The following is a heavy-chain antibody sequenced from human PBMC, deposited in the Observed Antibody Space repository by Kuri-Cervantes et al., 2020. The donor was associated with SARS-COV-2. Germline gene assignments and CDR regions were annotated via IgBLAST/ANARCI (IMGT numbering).Heavy chain of an antibody. V-gene: IGHV3-30*18. CDR1: GFNFGRSD. J-gene: IGHJ4*02. Sequence: GESLKISCAASGFNFGRSDMHWVRQAPGKGLEWVAFISNDAKHKKCMVSGKGRFTISRDNTQNTLLLQTTSLRSEDTAIYYCAKDHFGVPDFWGQGTLVTGAS. D-gene: IGHD2-21*01. CDR2: ISNDAKHK. CDR3: AKDHFGVPDF.